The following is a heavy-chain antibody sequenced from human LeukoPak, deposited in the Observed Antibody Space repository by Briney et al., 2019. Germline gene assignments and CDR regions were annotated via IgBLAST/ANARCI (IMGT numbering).Heavy chain of an antibody. V-gene: IGHV3-7*05. CDR3: ARGKGYSYGLYYFDY. CDR2: IHKDGSEK. D-gene: IGHD5-18*01. CDR1: GFTFRNYW. Sequence: GGSLRLSCVASGFTFRNYWMTWVRQAPGKGLEWVANIHKDGSEKYFVASVRGRFTISRDNAKDSLYLQMSSLRAEDTAVYYCARGKGYSYGLYYFDYWGQGTLVTVSS. J-gene: IGHJ4*02.